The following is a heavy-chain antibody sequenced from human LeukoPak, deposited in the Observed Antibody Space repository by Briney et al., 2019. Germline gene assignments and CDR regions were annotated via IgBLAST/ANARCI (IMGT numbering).Heavy chain of an antibody. CDR2: ISYSGST. Sequence: SETLSLTCTVSGGSISSSSYYWGWIRQPPGKGLEWIGSISYSGSTSYSPSLKSRVTISVDTSKNLFSLKLMFVTAADMAVYYCATSTGSSNLGYWGQGTLVTVYS. CDR1: GGSISSSSYY. D-gene: IGHD6-13*01. V-gene: IGHV4-39*01. J-gene: IGHJ4*02. CDR3: ATSTGSSNLGY.